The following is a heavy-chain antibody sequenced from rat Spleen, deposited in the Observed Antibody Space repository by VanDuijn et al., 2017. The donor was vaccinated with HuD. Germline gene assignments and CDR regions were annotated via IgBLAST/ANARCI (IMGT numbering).Heavy chain of an antibody. V-gene: IGHV5-31*01. CDR1: GLTFNNYW. CDR3: WPLPGRNLYS. Sequence: EVQLVESGGGLVQPGGSLRLSCVASGLTFNNYWMTWIRQAPGKGLEWVASITNGDGHTYYLDSVQGRFTISRDNAKNTLYLQMNSLRSEDTATYYCWPLPGRNLYSWGQGVMVTVSS. J-gene: IGHJ2*01. D-gene: IGHD1-4*01. CDR2: ITNGDGHT.